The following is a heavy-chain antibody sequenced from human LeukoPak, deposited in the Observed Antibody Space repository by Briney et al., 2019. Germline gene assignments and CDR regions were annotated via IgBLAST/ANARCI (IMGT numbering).Heavy chain of an antibody. CDR1: GYTFTSYG. D-gene: IGHD3-22*01. Sequence: GASVKVSCKASGYTFTSYGISWARQAPGQGLQWMGWISGYNGNRNYAQKFQGRVTMTTDTSTGTAYMELRSLRSDDTAVYYCARAYYYDSNGYWDYWGQGTLVTVSS. V-gene: IGHV1-18*01. CDR2: ISGYNGNR. CDR3: ARAYYYDSNGYWDY. J-gene: IGHJ4*02.